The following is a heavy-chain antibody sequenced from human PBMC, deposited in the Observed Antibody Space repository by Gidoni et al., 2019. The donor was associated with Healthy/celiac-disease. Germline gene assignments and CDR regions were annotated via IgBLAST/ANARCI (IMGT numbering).Heavy chain of an antibody. CDR1: GGSISSGDYY. D-gene: IGHD5-12*01. CDR3: ARDGGYDYGQQLYY. J-gene: IGHJ4*02. Sequence: QVQLQESGPGLVKPSQTLSLPCTFSGGSISSGDYYWSWIRQPPGKGLEWIGYIYYSGSTYYNPSLKSRVTISVDTSKNQFSLKLSSVTAADTAVYYCARDGGYDYGQQLYYWGQGTLVTVSS. CDR2: IYYSGST. V-gene: IGHV4-30-4*01.